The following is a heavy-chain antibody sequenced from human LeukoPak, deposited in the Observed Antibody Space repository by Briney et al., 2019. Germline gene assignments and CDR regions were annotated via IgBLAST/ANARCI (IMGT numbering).Heavy chain of an antibody. V-gene: IGHV1-69*13. D-gene: IGHD6-6*01. J-gene: IGHJ3*02. CDR2: IIPIFGTA. CDR1: GGTFSSYA. CDR3: ARDQGSYLAARTPEDAFDI. Sequence: GASVKVSCKASGGTFSSYAISWVRQAPGQGLEWMGGIIPIFGTANYAQKFQGRVTITADESTSTAYMELSSLRSEDTAVYYCARDQGSYLAARTPEDAFDIWGQGTMVTVSS.